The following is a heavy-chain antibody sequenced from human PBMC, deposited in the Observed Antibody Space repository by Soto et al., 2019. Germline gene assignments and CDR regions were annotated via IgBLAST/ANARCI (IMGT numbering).Heavy chain of an antibody. Sequence: SETLSLTCTVSSGSISSYYWSWIRQPAGKGLEWIGRIYGSGGTNYNPSLKSRVTMSVDTSRNQFYLNLRSVTAADTAMYYCARAMGDWGTYYYYYGMDVWGQGTTVTVSS. CDR3: ARAMGDWGTYYYYYGMDV. D-gene: IGHD3-16*01. V-gene: IGHV4-4*07. J-gene: IGHJ6*02. CDR2: IYGSGGT. CDR1: SGSISSYY.